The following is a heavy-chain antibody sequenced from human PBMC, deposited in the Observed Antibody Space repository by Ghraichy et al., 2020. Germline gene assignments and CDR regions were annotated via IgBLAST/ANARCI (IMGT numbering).Heavy chain of an antibody. J-gene: IGHJ4*02. CDR1: GFTFSSYS. CDR3: ARGGGVVGSGSYHFDY. CDR2: ISSSSSTI. D-gene: IGHD3-10*01. Sequence: GGSLRLSCAASGFTFSSYSMNWIRQAPGKGLAWVSYISSSSSTIYYADSVKGRFTISRDNAKNSLYLQMNSLRDEDTAVYYCARGGGVVGSGSYHFDYWGQGTLVTVSS. V-gene: IGHV3-48*02.